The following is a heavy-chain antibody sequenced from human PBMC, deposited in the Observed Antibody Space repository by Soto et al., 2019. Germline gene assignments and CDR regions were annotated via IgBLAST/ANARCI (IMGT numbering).Heavy chain of an antibody. Sequence: GGSLRLSCAASGFTFSSYAMSWARQAPGKGLEWVSAISGSGGSTYYADSVKGRFTISRDNSKNTLYLQMNSLRAEDTAVYYCAKDRSMVRGVIIPFRYWGQGTLVTVSS. CDR3: AKDRSMVRGVIIPFRY. CDR2: ISGSGGST. J-gene: IGHJ4*02. D-gene: IGHD3-10*01. CDR1: GFTFSSYA. V-gene: IGHV3-23*01.